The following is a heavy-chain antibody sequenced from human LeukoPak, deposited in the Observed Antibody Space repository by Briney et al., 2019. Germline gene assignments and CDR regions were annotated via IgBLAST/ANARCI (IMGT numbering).Heavy chain of an antibody. J-gene: IGHJ6*03. V-gene: IGHV3-30*04. CDR2: ISYDGSNK. D-gene: IGHD3-10*01. CDR1: GFAFSSYA. CDR3: AKGGRVGGGITMIRGVRNFYYYMDV. Sequence: GGSLRLSCAASGFAFSSYAMHWVRQAPGKGLEWVAVISYDGSNKYYADSVKGRFTISRDNSKNTLYLQMNSLRAEDTAVYYCAKGGRVGGGITMIRGVRNFYYYMDVWGKGTTVIISS.